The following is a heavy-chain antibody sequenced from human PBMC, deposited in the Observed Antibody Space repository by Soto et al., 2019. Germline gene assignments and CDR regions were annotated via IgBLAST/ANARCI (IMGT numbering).Heavy chain of an antibody. CDR1: GGSISSSSYY. V-gene: IGHV4-39*07. CDR3: ARVVSNFWSGYYYFDY. Sequence: SETLSLTCTVSGGSISSSSYYWGWIRQPPGKGLEWIGSIYYSGSTNYNPSLKSRVTISVDKSKNQFSLKLSSVTAADTAVYYCARVVSNFWSGYYYFDYWGQGTLVTVSS. J-gene: IGHJ4*02. D-gene: IGHD3-3*01. CDR2: IYYSGST.